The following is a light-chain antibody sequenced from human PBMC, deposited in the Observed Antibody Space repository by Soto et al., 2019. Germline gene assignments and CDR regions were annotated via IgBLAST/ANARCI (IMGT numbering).Light chain of an antibody. CDR3: QQYGSSTPLT. V-gene: IGKV3-20*01. CDR1: QSVSNNY. J-gene: IGKJ4*01. Sequence: EIVLMQSPGTLSLSPGERATLSCRASQSVSNNYVAWYQQKPGQAPRLLIAGASSRATGIPDRFSGSGSGTDFTITISRLEPEDFAVYYCQQYGSSTPLTFCGGTKVEIK. CDR2: GAS.